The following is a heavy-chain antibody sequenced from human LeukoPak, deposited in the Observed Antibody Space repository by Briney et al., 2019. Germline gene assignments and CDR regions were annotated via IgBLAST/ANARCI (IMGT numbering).Heavy chain of an antibody. Sequence: GGSLRLSCAASGFTFSSYWMSWVRQAPGKGLEWVANIKQDGSEKYYVDSVQGRFTISRDNAKNSLYLQMNSLRAEDTAVYYCASYDFWSGYYTDAFDIWGQGTMVTVSS. D-gene: IGHD3-3*01. V-gene: IGHV3-7*01. CDR3: ASYDFWSGYYTDAFDI. CDR1: GFTFSSYW. J-gene: IGHJ3*02. CDR2: IKQDGSEK.